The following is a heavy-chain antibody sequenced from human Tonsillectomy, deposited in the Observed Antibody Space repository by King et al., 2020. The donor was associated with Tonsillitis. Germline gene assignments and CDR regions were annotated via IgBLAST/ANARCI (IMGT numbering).Heavy chain of an antibody. CDR2: ISYDGNNK. D-gene: IGHD3-22*01. J-gene: IGHJ3*02. V-gene: IGHV3-30-3*01. CDR1: GFTFSSYA. Sequence: VQLVESGGGVVQPGRSLRLSCAASGFTFSSYAMHWVRQAPGKGLEWVAVISYDGNNKYYADSVKGRFTISRDNSKNTLYLQMNSLRAEDTAVYYCAHSRGYYDYDELDIWGQGTMVTVS. CDR3: AHSRGYYDYDELDI.